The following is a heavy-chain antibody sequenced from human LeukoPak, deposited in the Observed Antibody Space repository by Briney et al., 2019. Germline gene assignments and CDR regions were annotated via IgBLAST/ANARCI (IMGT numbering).Heavy chain of an antibody. CDR1: GFTFDDYA. D-gene: IGHD6-13*01. CDR2: ISWNSGSI. V-gene: IGHV3-9*01. J-gene: IGHJ5*02. CDR3: AKDMKGSSWSLDP. Sequence: GGSLRPPCAASGFTFDDYAMHWFRKAPGKGLEWVSGISWNSGSIGYADSVKGRYTITRDNAKNSLSLQKHSLRADDTALYYCAKDMKGSSWSLDPWGQGTLVTVSS.